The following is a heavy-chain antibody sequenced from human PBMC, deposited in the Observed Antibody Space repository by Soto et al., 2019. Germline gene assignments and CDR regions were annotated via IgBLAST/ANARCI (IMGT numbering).Heavy chain of an antibody. CDR1: GGSISSGDYY. V-gene: IGHV4-30-4*01. Sequence: SETLSLTCTVSGGSISSGDYYWSWIRQPPGKGLEWIGYIYYSGSTYYNPSLKSRVTISVDTSKNQFSLKLSSVTAADTAVYYCARESYDSSGYYPYYFDYWGQGTLVTVSS. J-gene: IGHJ4*02. D-gene: IGHD3-22*01. CDR3: ARESYDSSGYYPYYFDY. CDR2: IYYSGST.